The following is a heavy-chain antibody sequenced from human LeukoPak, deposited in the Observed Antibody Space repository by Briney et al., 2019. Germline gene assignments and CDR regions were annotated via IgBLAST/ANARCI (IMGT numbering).Heavy chain of an antibody. CDR3: ASESPLRGHEGAFDI. V-gene: IGHV5-51*01. CDR2: IYPGDSDT. Sequence: GESLQISCKGSGYSFTSYWIGWVRQMPGKGLEWMGIIYPGDSDTRYSPSFQGQVTISADKSISTAYLQWSSLKASDTAMYYCASESPLRGHEGAFDIWGQGTMVTVSS. CDR1: GYSFTSYW. J-gene: IGHJ3*02.